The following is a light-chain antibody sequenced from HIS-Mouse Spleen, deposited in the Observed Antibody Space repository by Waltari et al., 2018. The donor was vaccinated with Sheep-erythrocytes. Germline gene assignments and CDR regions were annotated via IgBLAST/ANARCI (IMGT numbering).Light chain of an antibody. Sequence: QSALTQPASVSGSPGQSTPIPCTGTSSDVGMSNLVSWYQQHPGKAPKLMIYEGSKRPSGVSNRFSGSKSGNTASLTISGLQAEDEADYYCCSYAGSSTLVFGGGTKLTVL. CDR1: SSDVGMSNL. CDR3: CSYAGSSTLV. CDR2: EGS. V-gene: IGLV2-23*01. J-gene: IGLJ2*01.